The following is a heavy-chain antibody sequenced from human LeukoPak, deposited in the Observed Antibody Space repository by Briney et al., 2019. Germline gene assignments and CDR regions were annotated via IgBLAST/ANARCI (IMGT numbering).Heavy chain of an antibody. CDR1: GGTFSSYA. J-gene: IGHJ4*02. V-gene: IGHV1-69*04. Sequence: SVKVSCKASGGTFSSYAISWVRQAPGQGLERMGRIIPILGIANYAQKFQGRVTITADKSTSTAYMELSSLRSEDTAVYYCARAPGEDFWSGYRYYFDYWGQGTLVTVSS. CDR2: IIPILGIA. CDR3: ARAPGEDFWSGYRYYFDY. D-gene: IGHD3-3*01.